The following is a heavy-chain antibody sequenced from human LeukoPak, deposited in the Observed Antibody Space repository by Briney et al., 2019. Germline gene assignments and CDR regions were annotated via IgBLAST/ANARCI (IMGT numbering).Heavy chain of an antibody. CDR1: GYGFTGYY. Sequence: ASVKVSCKASGYGFTGYYIHWVRQAPGQGLEWMGWINPNSGGTNYAQKFQGRVTMTSDTSITTAYMEVSRLRSDDTAIYYCARGRPIRYDILTAYLPSFGHWGQGTLVTVSS. V-gene: IGHV1-2*02. D-gene: IGHD3-9*01. J-gene: IGHJ4*02. CDR3: ARGRPIRYDILTAYLPSFGH. CDR2: INPNSGGT.